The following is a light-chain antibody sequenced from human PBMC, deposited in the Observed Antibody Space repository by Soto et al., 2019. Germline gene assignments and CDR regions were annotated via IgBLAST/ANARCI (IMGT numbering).Light chain of an antibody. Sequence: QSAPAQPPSASGFPGQSVTISCTGTSSDVGYYDYVSWYQQHPGKAPKLVSYEVTKRPSGVPDRVSASKSGNTASLTVSGLRAEDEADYYCSSYSGSNNFVFGSGTKVTVL. V-gene: IGLV2-8*01. CDR1: SSDVGYYDY. CDR2: EVT. CDR3: SSYSGSNNFV. J-gene: IGLJ1*01.